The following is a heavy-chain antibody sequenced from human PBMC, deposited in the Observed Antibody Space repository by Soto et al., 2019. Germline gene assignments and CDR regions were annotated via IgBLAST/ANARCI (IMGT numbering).Heavy chain of an antibody. J-gene: IGHJ4*02. V-gene: IGHV1-3*01. CDR2: INAGNGNT. Sequence: ASVKVSCKASRYTFSTYGIHWVRQAPGQRLEWLGWINAGNGNTKYSQKFQGRVTITRDTSASTAYMELSSLRSEDTAVYYCARDGAVCGNINFDYWGPGAMLAFYS. CDR1: RYTFSTYG. CDR3: ARDGAVCGNINFDY. D-gene: IGHD6-19*01.